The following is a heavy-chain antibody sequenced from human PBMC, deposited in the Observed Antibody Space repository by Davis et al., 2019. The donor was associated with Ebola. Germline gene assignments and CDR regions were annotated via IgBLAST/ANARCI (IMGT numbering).Heavy chain of an antibody. Sequence: GESLKISCAASGFTFSGSAMHWVRQASGNGLEWVGRIRSKANSYATAYAASVKGRFTISRDDSKNTAYLQMNSLKTEDTAVYYCARSGYDWGPYYYYGMDVWGQGTTVTVSS. CDR2: IRSKANSYAT. CDR1: GFTFSGSA. V-gene: IGHV3-73*01. D-gene: IGHD5-12*01. CDR3: ARSGYDWGPYYYYGMDV. J-gene: IGHJ6*02.